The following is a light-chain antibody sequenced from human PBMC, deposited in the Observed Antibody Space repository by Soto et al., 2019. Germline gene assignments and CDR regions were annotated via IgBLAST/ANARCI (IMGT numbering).Light chain of an antibody. Sequence: QSVLTQPPSVSGAPGQRVTISCTGSSSNIGAGYDVHWYQQLPGTAPKLLIYGNSNRPSGVPDRFSGSKSGTSASLVITGLHAEDEADYYCQSSYSRLSGPVVLGAGTKLTV. J-gene: IGLJ3*02. CDR3: QSSYSRLSGPVV. CDR2: GNS. V-gene: IGLV1-40*01. CDR1: SSNIGAGYD.